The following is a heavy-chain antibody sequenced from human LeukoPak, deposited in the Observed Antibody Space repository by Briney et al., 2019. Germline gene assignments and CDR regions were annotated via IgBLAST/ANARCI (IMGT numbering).Heavy chain of an antibody. Sequence: SETLSLTCTVSGGSISSYYWSWIRQPPGKGLEWIGYIYYSGSTNYNPSLKSRVTISVDTSKNQFSLKLSSVTAADTAVYYCARLLSVVVPAAMGFDYWGQGTLVTVSS. D-gene: IGHD2-2*01. CDR1: GGSISSYY. CDR3: ARLLSVVVPAAMGFDY. CDR2: IYYSGST. V-gene: IGHV4-59*08. J-gene: IGHJ4*02.